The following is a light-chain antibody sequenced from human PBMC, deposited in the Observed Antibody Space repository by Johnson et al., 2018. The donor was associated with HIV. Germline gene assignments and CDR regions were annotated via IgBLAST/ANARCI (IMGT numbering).Light chain of an antibody. J-gene: IGLJ1*01. V-gene: IGLV1-51*01. CDR2: DNN. Sequence: QSVLTQPPSVSAAPGQKVTISCSGSSSNIGNNYVSWYQQLPGTAPKLLIYDNNKRPSGIPDRFSGSKSGTSATLGITGIQTGDEADYYCGTGDSSLSAGGVFGTGTTVTVL. CDR3: GTGDSSLSAGGV. CDR1: SSNIGNNY.